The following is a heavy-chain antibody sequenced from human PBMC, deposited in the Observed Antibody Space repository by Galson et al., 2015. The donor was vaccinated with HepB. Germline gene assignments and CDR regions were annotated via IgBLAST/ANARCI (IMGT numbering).Heavy chain of an antibody. Sequence: SVKVSCKASGYTFTGYYMHWVRQAPGQGLEWMGWINPNSGGTNYAQKFQGRVTMTRDTSISTAYMELSRLRSDDTAVYYCARPPSIDHNLFISPLPIYSSGWYFPPGREYYFDYWGQGTLVTVSS. CDR2: INPNSGGT. CDR1: GYTFTGYY. CDR3: ARPPSIDHNLFISPLPIYSSGWYFPPGREYYFDY. V-gene: IGHV1-2*02. J-gene: IGHJ4*02. D-gene: IGHD6-19*01.